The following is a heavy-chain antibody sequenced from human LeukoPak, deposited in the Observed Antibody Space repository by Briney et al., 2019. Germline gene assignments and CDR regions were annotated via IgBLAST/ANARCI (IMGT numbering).Heavy chain of an antibody. D-gene: IGHD3-22*01. CDR1: GFTFSTHA. CDR3: VKGRDYNDASAYYIGDF. Sequence: GGSLRLSCAASGFTFSTHAMIWVRQAPRKGPEWVSCITGSGSGTYYTDSVKGRFTISRENSNDTLYLQMNSLRAEDTAVYYCVKGRDYNDASAYYIGDFWGQGTLVTVSS. J-gene: IGHJ4*02. V-gene: IGHV3-23*01. CDR2: ITGSGSGT.